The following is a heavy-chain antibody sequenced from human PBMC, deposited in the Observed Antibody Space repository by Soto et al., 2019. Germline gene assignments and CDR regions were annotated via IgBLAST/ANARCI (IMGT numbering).Heavy chain of an antibody. CDR3: ARITAACSXXSCDVFDY. J-gene: IGHJ4*02. CDR2: IYYSGST. Sequence: QVQLQESGPGLVKPSQTLSLTCTVSGGSISSGGYYWSWIRQHPGKGLEWIGYIYYSGSTYYNPSRTSRGTTSVDTSKNQFSLKLSSVTAADTSVYYCARITAACSXXSCDVFDYWGQGTLVTVSS. CDR1: GGSISSGGYY. V-gene: IGHV4-31*03. D-gene: IGHD2-15*01.